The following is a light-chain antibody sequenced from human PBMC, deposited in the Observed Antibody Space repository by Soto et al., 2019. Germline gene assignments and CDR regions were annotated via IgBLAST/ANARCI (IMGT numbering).Light chain of an antibody. J-gene: IGKJ4*01. CDR2: DAS. CDR3: QKYDNLHLT. Sequence: DIQITQSPSSLSASVGDRVTITCQTSQAIGNFLNWYQQKPGKAPALLIYDASNLETGVPSRFSGSGSGTHFTFTISSLQPEDIATYYCQKYDNLHLTFGGGTKVEIK. V-gene: IGKV1-33*01. CDR1: QAIGNF.